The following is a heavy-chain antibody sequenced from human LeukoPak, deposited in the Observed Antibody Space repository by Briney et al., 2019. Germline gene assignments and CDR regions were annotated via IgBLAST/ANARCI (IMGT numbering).Heavy chain of an antibody. CDR1: GGSISSGSYY. Sequence: PSQTLSLTCTVSGGSISSGSYYWSWLRQPAGTGLEWIGRIYTSGSINYNPSLKSRVTISVDTSNNQFSLKLSSVTAADTAVYYCARCATFGGVINYFDYWGQGTLVTVSS. D-gene: IGHD3-16*02. CDR2: IYTSGSI. CDR3: ARCATFGGVINYFDY. J-gene: IGHJ4*02. V-gene: IGHV4-61*02.